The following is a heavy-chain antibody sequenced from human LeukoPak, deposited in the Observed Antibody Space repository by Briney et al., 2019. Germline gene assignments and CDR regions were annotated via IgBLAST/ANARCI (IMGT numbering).Heavy chain of an antibody. CDR3: AKDNYDFWSPRYYYYMDV. V-gene: IGHV3-43*02. CDR2: ISGDGGST. Sequence: GGSLRLSCAASGFTFDDYAMHWVRQAPGKGLEWVSLISGDGGSTYYADSVKGRFTISRDNSKNSLYLQMNSLRTKDTALYYCAKDNYDFWSPRYYYYMDVWGKGTTVTVSS. D-gene: IGHD3-3*01. J-gene: IGHJ6*03. CDR1: GFTFDDYA.